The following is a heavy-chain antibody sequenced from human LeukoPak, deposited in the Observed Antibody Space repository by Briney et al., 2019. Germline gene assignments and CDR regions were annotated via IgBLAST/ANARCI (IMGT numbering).Heavy chain of an antibody. CDR2: IYYSGST. V-gene: IGHV4-59*12. Sequence: PSETLSLTCTVSGGSISSYYWSWIRQPPGKGLEWIGYIYYSGSTNYNPSLKSRVTISVDTSKNQFSLKLSSVTAADTAVYYCARDRGSGYYYYYWGQGTLVTVSS. D-gene: IGHD3-22*01. CDR3: ARDRGSGYYYYY. J-gene: IGHJ4*02. CDR1: GGSISSYY.